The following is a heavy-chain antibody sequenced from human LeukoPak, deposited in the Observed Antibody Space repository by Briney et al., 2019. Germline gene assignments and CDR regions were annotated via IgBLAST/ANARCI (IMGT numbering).Heavy chain of an antibody. J-gene: IGHJ4*02. Sequence: ASVKVSCKASGGTFSSYAISWVRQAPGQGLEWMGGIIPIFGTANYAQKFQGRVTITADESTSTAYMELSSLRSEDTAVYYCARGNDSSGYYQYYFDYWGQGTLVTVSS. D-gene: IGHD3-22*01. V-gene: IGHV1-69*13. CDR3: ARGNDSSGYYQYYFDY. CDR2: IIPIFGTA. CDR1: GGTFSSYA.